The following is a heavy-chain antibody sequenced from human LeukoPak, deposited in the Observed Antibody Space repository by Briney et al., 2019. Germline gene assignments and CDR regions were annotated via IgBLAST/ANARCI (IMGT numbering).Heavy chain of an antibody. V-gene: IGHV4-39*01. J-gene: IGHJ4*02. CDR1: GGSISSSSYY. Sequence: SETLSLTCTVSGGSISSSSYYWGWICQPPGKGLEWIGSIYYSGTTYYNPSLKSRVTISVDTSKNQFSLKLSSVTAADTAVYYCARLGIAVAGDFDYWGQGTLVTVSS. CDR2: IYYSGTT. CDR3: ARLGIAVAGDFDY. D-gene: IGHD6-19*01.